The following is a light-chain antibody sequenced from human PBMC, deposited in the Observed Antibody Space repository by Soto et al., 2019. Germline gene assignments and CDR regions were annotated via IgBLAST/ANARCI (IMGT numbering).Light chain of an antibody. Sequence: EIVLTQSPATLSLSPGERATLSCRASQSVSTYLAWYQQKPGLPPRLLIYDASDRATGIPARFSGSGSGTDFTLTISSLEPEDFAVYYCQQRSTWPLITFGQGTRLEIK. CDR2: DAS. V-gene: IGKV3-11*01. J-gene: IGKJ5*01. CDR1: QSVSTY. CDR3: QQRSTWPLIT.